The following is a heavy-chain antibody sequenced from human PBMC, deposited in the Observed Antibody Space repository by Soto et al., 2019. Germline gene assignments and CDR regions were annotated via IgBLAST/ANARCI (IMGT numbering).Heavy chain of an antibody. CDR3: SRFIMVGGWFDPNYYHGMDV. V-gene: IGHV1-18*01. D-gene: IGHD6-19*01. CDR1: GYTFSNYG. CDR2: ISGYNGNT. Sequence: ASVKVSCKTSGYTFSNYGINWVRQAPGQGLEWMGWISGYNGNTNYAQTVQGRVTITTDTSTGTVYMELRSLKSDDTAIYYCSRFIMVGGWFDPNYYHGMDVWGQGTTVTVSS. J-gene: IGHJ6*02.